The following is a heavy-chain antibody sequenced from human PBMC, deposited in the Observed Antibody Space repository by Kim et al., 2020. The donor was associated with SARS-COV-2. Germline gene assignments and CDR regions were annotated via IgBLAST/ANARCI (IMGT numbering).Heavy chain of an antibody. J-gene: IGHJ4*02. Sequence: YSPALKSMLTITKDTSKSQVVLTMTNMDPVDTATYYCAHLLLANWGSFDYWGQGTLVTVSS. CDR3: AHLLLANWGSFDY. V-gene: IGHV2-5*01. D-gene: IGHD7-27*01.